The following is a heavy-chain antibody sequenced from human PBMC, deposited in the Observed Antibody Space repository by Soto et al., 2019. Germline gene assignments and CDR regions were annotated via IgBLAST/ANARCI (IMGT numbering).Heavy chain of an antibody. CDR3: AREGSSSWSGDYGMDV. Sequence: SETLSLTCTVSDGSMLSYYWSWIRQPPGKGLEWIGYIYYSGSTNYNPSLKSRVTMSVDTSRNQFSLKLTSVTAADTAVYYCAREGSSSWSGDYGMDVWGQGTTVTVSS. J-gene: IGHJ6*02. D-gene: IGHD6-13*01. CDR2: IYYSGST. CDR1: DGSMLSYY. V-gene: IGHV4-59*01.